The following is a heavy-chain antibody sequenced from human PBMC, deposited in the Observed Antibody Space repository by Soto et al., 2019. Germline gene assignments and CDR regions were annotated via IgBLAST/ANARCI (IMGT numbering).Heavy chain of an antibody. CDR2: ISAGGDGT. V-gene: IGHV3-23*01. CDR1: AFRCRSCA. CDR3: ADGGRYPYY. J-gene: IGHJ4*02. Sequence: SXAASAFRCRSCAMGLVRQAPGKGLNWVSSISAGGDGTYYADSVKGRFTISRDNSKNTVYLQMTSLRADDTAVYYCADGGRYPYYWGPGTLVTVSS. D-gene: IGHD1-26*01.